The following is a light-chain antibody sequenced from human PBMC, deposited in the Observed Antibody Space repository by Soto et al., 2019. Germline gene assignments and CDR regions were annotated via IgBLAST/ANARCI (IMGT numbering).Light chain of an antibody. Sequence: IQLTQSPSSLSASVGDRVTITCRASPAIASFLAWYQQKPGTAPKLLIYGASTLQSGVPSRFSGSRSGTDYTLTIGSLQPEDFATYYCQQLNGSPWTF. J-gene: IGKJ1*01. CDR1: PAIASF. V-gene: IGKV1-9*01. CDR2: GAS. CDR3: QQLNGSPWT.